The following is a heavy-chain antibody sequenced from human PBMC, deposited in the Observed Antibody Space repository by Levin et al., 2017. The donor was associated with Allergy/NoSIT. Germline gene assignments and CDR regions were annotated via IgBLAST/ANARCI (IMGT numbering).Heavy chain of an antibody. D-gene: IGHD5-12*01. V-gene: IGHV7-4-1*02. Sequence: PGESLKISCKASGYTLTSSAMNWVRQAPGQGLEWMGWINTDTGNPTYAQGFTGRFVFSLDTSVSTAYLQISSLKAEDTAVYYCASMGFYSGYDYGRFDPWGQGTLVTVSS. CDR1: GYTLTSSA. CDR3: ASMGFYSGYDYGRFDP. CDR2: INTDTGNP. J-gene: IGHJ5*02.